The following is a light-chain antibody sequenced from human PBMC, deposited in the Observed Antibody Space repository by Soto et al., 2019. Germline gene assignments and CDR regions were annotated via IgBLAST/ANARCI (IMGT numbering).Light chain of an antibody. CDR2: GVS. CDR1: SRDVGGYNY. Sequence: QSALTQPASVSGSPGQSIAISCTGTSRDVGGYNYVSWYQQHPGKAPKLIIHGVSNRPSGVSDRFSGSKSGSTASLTISGLQTEDEADYYCSSYTNSDTYVFGTGTKLTV. J-gene: IGLJ1*01. V-gene: IGLV2-14*03. CDR3: SSYTNSDTYV.